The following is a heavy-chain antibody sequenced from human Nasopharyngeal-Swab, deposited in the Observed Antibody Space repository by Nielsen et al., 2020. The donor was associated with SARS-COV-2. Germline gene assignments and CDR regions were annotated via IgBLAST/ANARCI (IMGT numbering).Heavy chain of an antibody. CDR1: GYTLTELS. D-gene: IGHD6-13*01. Sequence: ASVKVSCKVSGYTLTELSMHWVRQAPGKGLEWMGGFDPEDGGTIYAQKFQGRVTMTEDTSTDTAYMELSSLRSEDTAVYYCATGSAAARRNWFDPWGQGTLVTVSS. CDR3: ATGSAAARRNWFDP. J-gene: IGHJ5*02. V-gene: IGHV1-24*01. CDR2: FDPEDGGT.